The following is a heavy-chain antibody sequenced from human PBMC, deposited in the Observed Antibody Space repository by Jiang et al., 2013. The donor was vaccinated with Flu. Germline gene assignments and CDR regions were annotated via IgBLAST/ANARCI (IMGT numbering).Heavy chain of an antibody. V-gene: IGHV3-30*02. D-gene: IGHD3-9*01. CDR2: IWHDGSNK. Sequence: VQLLESGGGVVQPGGSRRLSCAASGFTFSYYGMHWVRQSPGKGLEWVASIWHDGSNKFYADSVRGRFTISRDNSKNTLYLQMNSLSPEDTAVYYCATLRGSSYDTYLADFWGQGTLVTVSS. J-gene: IGHJ4*02. CDR3: ATLRGSSYDTYLADF. CDR1: GFTFSYYG.